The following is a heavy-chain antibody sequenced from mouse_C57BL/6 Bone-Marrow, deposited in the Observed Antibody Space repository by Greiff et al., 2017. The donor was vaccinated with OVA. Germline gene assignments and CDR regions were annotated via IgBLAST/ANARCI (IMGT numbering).Heavy chain of an antibody. V-gene: IGHV1-26*01. J-gene: IGHJ2*01. CDR3: ARKGWCNYYFDY. Sequence: EVQLQQSGPELVKPGASVKISCKASGYTFTDYYMNWVKQSHGKSLEWIGDINPNYGGTSYNQKFTGKATLTVAKSSSTAYMELRSLTSEGAAVYYCARKGWCNYYFDYWGKGTTLTVSS. D-gene: IGHD1-1*02. CDR1: GYTFTDYY. CDR2: INPNYGGT.